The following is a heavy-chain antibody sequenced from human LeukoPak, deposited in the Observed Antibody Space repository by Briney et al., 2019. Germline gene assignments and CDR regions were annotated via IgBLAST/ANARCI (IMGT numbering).Heavy chain of an antibody. J-gene: IGHJ4*02. Sequence: GGSLRLSCAASVFTSSSYSMNWVRQAPGKGLEWVSSISSSSSYIHYADSVKGRFTISRDNAKNSLYLQMNSLRAKDTAVYYCARGMNRPDYWGQGTLVTVSS. CDR3: ARGMNRPDY. CDR2: ISSSSSYI. CDR1: VFTSSSYS. V-gene: IGHV3-21*01.